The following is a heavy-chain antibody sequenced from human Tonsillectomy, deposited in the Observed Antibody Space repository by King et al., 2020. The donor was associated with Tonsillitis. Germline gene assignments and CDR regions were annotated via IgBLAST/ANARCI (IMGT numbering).Heavy chain of an antibody. J-gene: IGHJ4*02. D-gene: IGHD4-17*01. V-gene: IGHV4-59*01. CDR3: ASYGDSFDY. Sequence: QLQESGPGLVKPSETLSLTCTVSGGSIRSYYWTWIRPPPGKGLEWIGYIYYRWSTNYNPSLKSRVSISLDTSKNQFSLKLSSVTAADTAVYYCASYGDSFDYWGQGTLVTVSS. CDR2: IYYRWST. CDR1: GGSIRSYY.